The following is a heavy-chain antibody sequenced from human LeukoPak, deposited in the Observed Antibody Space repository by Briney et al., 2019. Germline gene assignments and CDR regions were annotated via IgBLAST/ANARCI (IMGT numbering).Heavy chain of an antibody. D-gene: IGHD6-19*01. CDR2: ISYGGSNK. CDR3: AREGGSGWYEEGDAFDI. J-gene: IGHJ3*02. Sequence: PGGSLRLSCAASGFTFSSYAMHWVRQAPGKGLEWVAVISYGGSNKYYADSVKGRFTISRDNSKNTLYLQMNSLRAEDTAVYYCAREGGSGWYEEGDAFDIWGQGTMVTVSS. V-gene: IGHV3-30*04. CDR1: GFTFSSYA.